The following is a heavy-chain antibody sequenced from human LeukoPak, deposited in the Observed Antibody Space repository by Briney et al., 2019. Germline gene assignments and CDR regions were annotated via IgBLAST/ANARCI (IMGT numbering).Heavy chain of an antibody. D-gene: IGHD6-19*01. CDR1: GYTFTGYY. J-gene: IGHJ4*02. CDR3: ARDRTLYSSGWQLDY. CDR2: INPNSGGT. Sequence: ASVTVSCKASGYTFTGYYMHWVRQAPGQGLEWMGRINPNSGGTNYAQKFQGRVTMTRDTSISTAYMELSRLRSDDTAVYYCARDRTLYSSGWQLDYWGQGTLVTVSS. V-gene: IGHV1-2*06.